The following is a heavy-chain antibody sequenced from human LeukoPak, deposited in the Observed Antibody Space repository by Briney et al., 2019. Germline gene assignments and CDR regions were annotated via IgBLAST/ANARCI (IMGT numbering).Heavy chain of an antibody. V-gene: IGHV4-59*01. CDR3: ARDKVAYCGGDCQSHYFDY. J-gene: IGHJ4*02. CDR1: GGSISSYY. Sequence: KTSETLSLTCTVSGGSISSYYWSWIRQPPGKGLEWIGYIYYSGSTNYNPSLKSRVTISVDTSKNQFSLKLSSVTAADTAVYYCARDKVAYCGGDCQSHYFDYWGQGTLVTVSS. D-gene: IGHD2-21*02. CDR2: IYYSGST.